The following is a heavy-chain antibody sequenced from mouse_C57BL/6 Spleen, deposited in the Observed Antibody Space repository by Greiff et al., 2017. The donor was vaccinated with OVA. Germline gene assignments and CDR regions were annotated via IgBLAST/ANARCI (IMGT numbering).Heavy chain of an antibody. V-gene: IGHV2-5*01. CDR3: AKMATMVTTGAMDY. CDR1: GFSLTSYG. CDR2: IWRGGST. J-gene: IGHJ4*01. D-gene: IGHD2-2*01. Sequence: VQLQQSGPGLVQPSQSLSITCTVSGFSLTSYGVHWVRQSPGKGLEWLGVIWRGGSTDYNAAFMSRLSITKDNSKSQVFFKMNSLQADDTAIYYCAKMATMVTTGAMDYWGQGTSVTVSS.